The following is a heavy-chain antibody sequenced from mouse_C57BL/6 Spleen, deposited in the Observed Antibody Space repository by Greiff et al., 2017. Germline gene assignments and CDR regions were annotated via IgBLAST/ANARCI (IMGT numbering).Heavy chain of an antibody. CDR1: GYAFSSYW. J-gene: IGHJ2*01. CDR2: IYPGDGDT. Sequence: QVQLQQSGAELVKPGASVKISCKASGYAFSSYWMNWVQQRPGKGLEWIGQIYPGDGDTNYNGKFKGKDTLTADKSSSTAYMQLSSLTSEDSAVYFCARSAQATLDYWGQGTTLTVSS. V-gene: IGHV1-80*01. CDR3: ARSAQATLDY. D-gene: IGHD3-2*02.